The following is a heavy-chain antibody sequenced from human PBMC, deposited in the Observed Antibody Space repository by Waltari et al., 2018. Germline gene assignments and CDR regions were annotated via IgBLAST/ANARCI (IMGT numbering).Heavy chain of an antibody. CDR2: IYTSGST. V-gene: IGHV4-39*07. CDR3: ARGAYDSSGYYDDAFDI. J-gene: IGHJ3*02. Sequence: QLQLQESGPGLLKPSETLSLTCSVTGGSISISSHYWAWIRQPPGKGLEWIGSIYTSGSTNYNPSLKSRVTMSVDTSKNQFSLKLSSVTAADTAVYYCARGAYDSSGYYDDAFDIWGQGTMVTVSS. CDR1: GGSISISSHY. D-gene: IGHD3-22*01.